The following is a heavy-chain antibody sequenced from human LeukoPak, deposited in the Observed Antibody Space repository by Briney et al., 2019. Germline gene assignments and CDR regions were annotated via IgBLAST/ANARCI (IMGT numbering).Heavy chain of an antibody. V-gene: IGHV3-48*02. D-gene: IGHD3-10*01. CDR3: ARDGTVRGVIIWDAFDI. CDR1: GFTFSSYS. Sequence: GGSLRLSCAASGFTFSSYSMNWVRQAPGKGLEWVPYISSSSSTIYYADSVKGRFTISRDNAKNSLYLQMNSLRDEDTAVYYCARDGTVRGVIIWDAFDIWGQGTMVTVSS. CDR2: ISSSSSTI. J-gene: IGHJ3*02.